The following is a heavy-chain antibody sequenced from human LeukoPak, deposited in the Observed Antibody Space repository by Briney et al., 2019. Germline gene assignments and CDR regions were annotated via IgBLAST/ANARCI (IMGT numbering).Heavy chain of an antibody. V-gene: IGHV3-30-3*01. CDR1: GFTFSSYA. CDR3: ARDPLPQCSGPDY. CDR2: ISYDGSNK. D-gene: IGHD3-10*02. J-gene: IGHJ4*02. Sequence: GGSLRLSCAASGFTFSSYAMSWVRQAPGKGLEWVAVISYDGSNKYYADSVKGRFTISRDNSKNTLYLQMNSLRAEDTAVYYCARDPLPQCSGPDYWGQGTLVTVSS.